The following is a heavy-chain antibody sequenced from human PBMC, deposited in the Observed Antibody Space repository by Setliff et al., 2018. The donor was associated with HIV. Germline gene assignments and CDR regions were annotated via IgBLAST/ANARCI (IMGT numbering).Heavy chain of an antibody. CDR1: GYSISSGSY. Sequence: LSLTCVVSGYSISSGSYWGWIRQPPGKGLEWIGSIFHSGSTSYNPSLKSRVTISVDTSKNQFSLKLTSVTAADTAVYYCARGPSLQTTLFDYWGQGTLVTGSS. V-gene: IGHV4-38-2*01. CDR2: IFHSGST. J-gene: IGHJ4*02. CDR3: ARGPSLQTTLFDY.